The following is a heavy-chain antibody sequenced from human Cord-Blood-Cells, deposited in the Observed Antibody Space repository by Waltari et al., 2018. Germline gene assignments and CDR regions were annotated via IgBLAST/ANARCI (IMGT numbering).Heavy chain of an antibody. CDR1: GFTFSSYW. D-gene: IGHD3-22*01. V-gene: IGHV3-7*01. Sequence: EVQLVESGGGLVQPGGSLRLSCAASGFTFSSYWMSWVHKAPGKGLEWVANIKQDGSEKYYVDSVKGRFTISRDNAKNSLYLQMNSLRAEDTAVYYCARGYYDSSGYYYYWGQGTLVTVSS. J-gene: IGHJ4*02. CDR2: IKQDGSEK. CDR3: ARGYYDSSGYYYY.